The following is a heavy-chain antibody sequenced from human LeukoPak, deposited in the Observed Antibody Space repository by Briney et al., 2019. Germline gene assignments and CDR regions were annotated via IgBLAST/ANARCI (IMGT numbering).Heavy chain of an antibody. CDR2: IKQDGSEI. CDR1: GFTFSSYW. Sequence: GGSLRLSCAASGFTFSSYWMSWVCQAPGKGLEWVANIKQDGSEIYYVDSVKGRFTISRDNAKNSLYLQMNSLRGEDTAIYYCAKDPPSGYCSGSTCNDSPFDSWGQGTLVTVSS. V-gene: IGHV3-7*01. D-gene: IGHD2-15*01. CDR3: AKDPPSGYCSGSTCNDSPFDS. J-gene: IGHJ4*02.